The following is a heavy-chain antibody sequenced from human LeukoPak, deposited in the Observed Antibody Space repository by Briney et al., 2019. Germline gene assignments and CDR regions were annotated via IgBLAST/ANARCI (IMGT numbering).Heavy chain of an antibody. D-gene: IGHD4-23*01. V-gene: IGHV3-7*01. CDR1: GFTFTNHW. J-gene: IGHJ4*02. Sequence: GGSLRLSCVTSGFTFTNHWMSWVRQAPGKGLEWVANIREDGGHTNYVDSVKGRFTISRDNATLFLQMDGLRVDDTAAYFCARDGRGGHNDFWGQGTLITVSS. CDR2: IREDGGHT. CDR3: ARDGRGGHNDF.